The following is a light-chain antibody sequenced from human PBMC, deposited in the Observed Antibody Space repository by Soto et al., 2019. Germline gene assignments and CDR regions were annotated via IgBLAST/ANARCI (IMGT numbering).Light chain of an antibody. CDR1: QDISNY. CDR2: AAA. J-gene: IGKJ5*01. Sequence: DIQMTQSPSSLSASVGDRVTITCRASQDISNYLNWYQQRPGKAPKLLIYAAANLKRVVPSRVSETRPGTHFTVATTSLQPEDVATYDCQQSDSLPITFGQGKRLEI. V-gene: IGKV1-33*01. CDR3: QQSDSLPIT.